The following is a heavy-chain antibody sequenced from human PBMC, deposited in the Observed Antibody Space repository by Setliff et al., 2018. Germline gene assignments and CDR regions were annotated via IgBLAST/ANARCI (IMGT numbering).Heavy chain of an antibody. CDR1: GGTFSSYG. Sequence: SVKVSCKASGGTFSSYGISWVRQAPGQGLEWMGGTIPVFGTTDYAQKFQGRVTIITDESTSTAYMELSSLTSADTAVYYCAREGVDSRSSTDYRYYMDGWGKGTTVTVSS. D-gene: IGHD3-22*01. CDR3: AREGVDSRSSTDYRYYMDG. CDR2: TIPVFGTT. V-gene: IGHV1-69*05. J-gene: IGHJ6*03.